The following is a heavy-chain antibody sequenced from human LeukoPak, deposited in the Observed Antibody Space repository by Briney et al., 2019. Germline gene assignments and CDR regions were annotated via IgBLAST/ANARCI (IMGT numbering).Heavy chain of an antibody. CDR3: ARGRGYDILTGRTFPVPTEIYYFDY. V-gene: IGHV4-34*01. CDR2: INHSGST. Sequence: SETLSLTCAVYGGSFSGYYWSWIRQPPGKGLEWIGEINHSGSTDYNPSLKSRVTISVDTSKNQFSLKLSSVTAADTAVYYCARGRGYDILTGRTFPVPTEIYYFDYWGQGTLVTVSS. CDR1: GGSFSGYY. D-gene: IGHD3-9*01. J-gene: IGHJ4*02.